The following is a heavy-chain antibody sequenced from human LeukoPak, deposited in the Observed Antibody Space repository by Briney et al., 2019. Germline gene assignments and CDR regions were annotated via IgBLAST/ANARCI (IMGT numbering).Heavy chain of an antibody. CDR1: GYTFTSYG. Sequence: GASVTVSCTASGYTFTSYGISWVRQAPGQGLEWMGWISAYNGNTNYAQKLQGRVTMTTDTSTSTAYMELRSLRSDDTAVYYCARDPSSGYYSDFDYWGQGTLVTVSS. J-gene: IGHJ4*02. CDR2: ISAYNGNT. V-gene: IGHV1-18*01. CDR3: ARDPSSGYYSDFDY. D-gene: IGHD3-22*01.